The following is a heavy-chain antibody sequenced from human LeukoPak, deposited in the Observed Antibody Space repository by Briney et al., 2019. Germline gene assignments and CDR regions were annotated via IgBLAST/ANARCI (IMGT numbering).Heavy chain of an antibody. CDR2: IKQDGSEN. Sequence: GSLRLSCAASGFTFRTYWMNWVSQAPGKGLEWVASIKQDGSENYYVDSVKGRFTISRDNAKNSVYLQMNSLRAEDTAVYYCARDWYNNSDAFDIWGQGTMVTVSS. J-gene: IGHJ3*02. V-gene: IGHV3-7*01. CDR1: GFTFRTYW. D-gene: IGHD4-11*01. CDR3: ARDWYNNSDAFDI.